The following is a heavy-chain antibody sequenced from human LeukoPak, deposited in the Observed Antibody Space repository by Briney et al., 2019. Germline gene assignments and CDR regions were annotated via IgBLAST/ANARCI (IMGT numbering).Heavy chain of an antibody. J-gene: IGHJ4*02. CDR1: GFTFSSYG. V-gene: IGHV3-30*03. CDR3: VPSFSGSFV. CDR2: ISDDGNDK. Sequence: PGRSLRLSCAASGFTFSSYGMNWVRQAPGKGLEWVAVISDDGNDKYYGDSVQGRFTISRDDSENTLFLEMKSLRAEDTAVYYCVPSFSGSFVWGQGTPVTVSS. D-gene: IGHD3-10*01.